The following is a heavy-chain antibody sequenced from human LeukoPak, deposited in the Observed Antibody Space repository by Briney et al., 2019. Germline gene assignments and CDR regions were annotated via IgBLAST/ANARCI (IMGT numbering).Heavy chain of an antibody. J-gene: IGHJ4*02. CDR3: ARTSGDPFDY. CDR1: GFPFRTYW. D-gene: IGHD4-17*01. Sequence: GGSLRLSCAASGFPFRTYWMSWVRQAPGKGLEWVASINEDGGEKYYADSVKGRFTISRDNARSSLYVQMNNLRAEDTAVYYCARTSGDPFDYWGQGTLVAVSS. CDR2: INEDGGEK. V-gene: IGHV3-7*01.